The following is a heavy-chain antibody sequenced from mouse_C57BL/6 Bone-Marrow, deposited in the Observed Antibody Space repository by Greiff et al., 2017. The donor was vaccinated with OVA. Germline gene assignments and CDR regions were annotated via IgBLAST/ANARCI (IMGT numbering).Heavy chain of an antibody. CDR3: ARWMRCYYGNSYRFAY. Sequence: QVQLQQPGAELVKPGASVKLSCKASGYTFTSYWMHWVKQRPGRGLEWIGRIDPNSGGTKYNEKFKSKATLTEDKPSSTAYMQLSSLTSKDSTVYYCARWMRCYYGNSYRFAYWCQGTLVTVSA. CDR1: GYTFTSYW. J-gene: IGHJ3*01. CDR2: IDPNSGGT. D-gene: IGHD1-1*01. V-gene: IGHV1-72*01.